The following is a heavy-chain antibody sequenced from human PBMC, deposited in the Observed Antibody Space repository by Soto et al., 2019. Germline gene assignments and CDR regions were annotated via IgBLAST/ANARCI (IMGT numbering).Heavy chain of an antibody. J-gene: IGHJ5*02. CDR1: GGTFSSYA. CDR2: IIPIFGTA. V-gene: IGHV1-69*01. Sequence: QVQLVQSGAEVKKPGSSVKVSCKASGGTFSSYAISWVRQAPGQGLEWMGGIIPIFGTANYAQEFQGRVTITADESTSTAYMELSSLRSEDTAVYYCARVEYPGVRENNWFDPWGQGTLVTVSS. CDR3: ARVEYPGVRENNWFDP. D-gene: IGHD3-10*01.